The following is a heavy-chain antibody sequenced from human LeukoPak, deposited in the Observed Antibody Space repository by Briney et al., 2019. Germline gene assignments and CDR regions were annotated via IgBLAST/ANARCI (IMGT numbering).Heavy chain of an antibody. J-gene: IGHJ3*02. CDR2: IYSGGST. V-gene: IGHV3-53*01. CDR1: GFTVSSNY. D-gene: IGHD6-19*01. Sequence: GGSLRLSCAASGFTVSSNYMSWVRQAPGKGLEWVSVIYSGGSTYYADSVKGRFTISRDNSKNTLYLQMNSLRAEDTAVYYCARVPSGWYLDAFDIWGQGTMVTVSS. CDR3: ARVPSGWYLDAFDI.